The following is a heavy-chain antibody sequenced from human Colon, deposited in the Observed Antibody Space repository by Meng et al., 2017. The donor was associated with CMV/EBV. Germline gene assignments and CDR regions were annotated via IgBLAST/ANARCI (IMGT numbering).Heavy chain of an antibody. CDR3: ARKQIVSGGVAFDI. V-gene: IGHV3-48*04. D-gene: IGHD3-22*01. Sequence: GESLKISCAASDFTFSNAWMTWVRQAPGKGLEWVSYISSSSSTIYYADSVKGRFTISRDNAKNSLYLQMNSLRAEDTAVYYCARKQIVSGGVAFDIWGQGTMVTVSS. J-gene: IGHJ3*02. CDR1: DFTFSNAW. CDR2: ISSSSSTI.